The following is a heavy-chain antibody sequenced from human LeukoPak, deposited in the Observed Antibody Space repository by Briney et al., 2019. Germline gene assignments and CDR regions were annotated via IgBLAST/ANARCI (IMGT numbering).Heavy chain of an antibody. CDR3: AKDLAPSTVETPFDY. CDR2: IWYDGSNK. V-gene: IGHV3-33*06. D-gene: IGHD4-23*01. Sequence: PGRSLRLSCAASGFTFSSYGMHWVRQAPGKGLEWVAVIWYDGSNKYYADSVKGRFTISRDNSKNTLYLQMNSLRAEDTAVYYCAKDLAPSTVETPFDYWGQGTLVTVSS. J-gene: IGHJ4*02. CDR1: GFTFSSYG.